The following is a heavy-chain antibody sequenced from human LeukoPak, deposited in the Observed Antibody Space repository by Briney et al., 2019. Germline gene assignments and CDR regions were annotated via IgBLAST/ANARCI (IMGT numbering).Heavy chain of an antibody. V-gene: IGHV4-59*12. CDR1: GGSISSYY. CDR3: ARERALDY. CDR2: IYYSGNT. J-gene: IGHJ4*02. Sequence: ETLSLTCTVSGGSISSYYWSWIRQPPGKGLEWIGYIYYSGNTNYNPSLKSRVTISVDTSKNQFSLKLSSVTAADTAVYYCARERALDYWGQGTLVTVSS.